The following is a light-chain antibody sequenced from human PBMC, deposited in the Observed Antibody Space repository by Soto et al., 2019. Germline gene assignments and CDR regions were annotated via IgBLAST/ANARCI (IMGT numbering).Light chain of an antibody. CDR1: QSINSW. J-gene: IGKJ2*01. Sequence: DIQMTQSPSTLSASVGDRVTITCRASQSINSWLAWYQQKPGMAPKLLIYKASSLQSGVPSRFSGSGSGTEFNLTISSLQPDDFATYYCQQYNSYSTFGQGTKLEIK. CDR2: KAS. CDR3: QQYNSYST. V-gene: IGKV1-5*03.